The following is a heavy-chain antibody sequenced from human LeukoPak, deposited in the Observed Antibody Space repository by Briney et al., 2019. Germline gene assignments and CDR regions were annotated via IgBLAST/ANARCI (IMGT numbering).Heavy chain of an antibody. J-gene: IGHJ5*02. CDR3: ARGKVFRFLESLDDTPNWFDP. D-gene: IGHD3-3*01. CDR1: GYTFSNYG. V-gene: IGHV1-18*01. Sequence: GASVKVSCKASGYTFSNYGLSWVRQAPGQGLEWMGWISTDSGNANYAQKFQGRLTMTTDTSTTTAYMELGSLRSDDTAVYYCARGKVFRFLESLDDTPNWFDPWGQGTLVTVSS. CDR2: ISTDSGNA.